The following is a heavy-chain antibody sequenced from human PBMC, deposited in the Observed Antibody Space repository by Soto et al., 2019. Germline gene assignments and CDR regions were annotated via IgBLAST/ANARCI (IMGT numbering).Heavy chain of an antibody. CDR1: GFTFSSYA. D-gene: IGHD2-2*01. Sequence: QVQLVESGGGVVQPGRSLRLSCAAAGFTFSSYAMHWVRQAPGKGLEWVAVISYDGRNKYYEDYVKDRFTISGDNSKNTLTRQMNSLRAEDTAVYYCARVPSTSSRAHFGYWGQGTLVTVSS. CDR3: ARVPSTSSRAHFGY. V-gene: IGHV3-30-3*01. J-gene: IGHJ4*02. CDR2: ISYDGRNK.